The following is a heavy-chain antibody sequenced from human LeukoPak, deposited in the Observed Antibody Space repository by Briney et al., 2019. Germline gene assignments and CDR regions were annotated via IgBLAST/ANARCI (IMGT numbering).Heavy chain of an antibody. V-gene: IGHV1-2*02. J-gene: IGHJ4*02. CDR2: INPNSGGT. CDR3: ARDMGGVLRYFDWLSC. CDR1: GYTFTGYY. D-gene: IGHD3-9*01. Sequence: ASVKVSCKASGYTFTGYYMHWVRQAPGQGLEWMGWINPNSGGTNYAQKFQGRVTMTRDTYISTAYMELSRLRSDDTAVYYCARDMGGVLRYFDWLSCWGQGTLVTVSS.